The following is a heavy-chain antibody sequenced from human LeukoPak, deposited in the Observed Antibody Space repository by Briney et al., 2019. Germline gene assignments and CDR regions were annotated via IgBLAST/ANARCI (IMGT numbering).Heavy chain of an antibody. V-gene: IGHV3-21*01. CDR2: ISSSSSYI. CDR1: GFTLSSYT. J-gene: IGHJ6*04. CDR3: ARDRFYIPDV. D-gene: IGHD3-10*01. Sequence: GGSLRLSCAASGFTLSSYTMNWVRQAPGKGLEWVSSISSSSSYIYYADSVKGRFTVSRDNARNSLYLQMNSLRAEDTAVYYCARDRFYIPDVWGKGTTVTVSS.